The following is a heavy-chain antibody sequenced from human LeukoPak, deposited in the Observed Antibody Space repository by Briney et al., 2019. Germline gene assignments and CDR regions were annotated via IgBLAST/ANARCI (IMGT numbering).Heavy chain of an antibody. V-gene: IGHV3-7*01. J-gene: IGHJ3*02. CDR3: ARPGYCSGDTCYVAFDI. D-gene: IGHD2-15*01. Sequence: GGSLRLSCAASGFTFSSYWMSWVRQAPGKGLEWVANIKQDGSEKHYVDSVKGRFTISRDNAKNSLYLQMNSLRAEDTAVYYCARPGYCSGDTCYVAFDIWGRGTMVTVSS. CDR2: IKQDGSEK. CDR1: GFTFSSYW.